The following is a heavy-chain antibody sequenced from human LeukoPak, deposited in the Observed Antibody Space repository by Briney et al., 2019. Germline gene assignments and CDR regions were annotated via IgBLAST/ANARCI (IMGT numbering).Heavy chain of an antibody. D-gene: IGHD2-8*02. V-gene: IGHV4-31*03. CDR2: ISYSGST. J-gene: IGHJ4*02. CDR1: GGSVNSGGSY. CDR3: ARIDTGGADC. Sequence: PSETLSLTCIVSGGSVNSGGSYWTWIRQHPGKGLEWIGYISYSGSTYYSPSLKSRITISVDTSKNQFSLKLSSVTAADTAVYYCARIDTGGADCWGQGTLVTVSS.